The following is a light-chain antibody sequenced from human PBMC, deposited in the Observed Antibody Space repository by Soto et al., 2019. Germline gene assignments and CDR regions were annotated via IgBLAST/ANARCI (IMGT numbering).Light chain of an antibody. Sequence: QSALTQPASVSGSPRQSITISCTGTSSDVGGYNYVSWYQQHPGKAPKLMIYEVSNRPSGVSNRFSGSKSGNTASLTISGLQAEDEADYYCSSYTSSSTLAYVFGTGTKVTVL. J-gene: IGLJ1*01. CDR2: EVS. CDR3: SSYTSSSTLAYV. V-gene: IGLV2-14*01. CDR1: SSDVGGYNY.